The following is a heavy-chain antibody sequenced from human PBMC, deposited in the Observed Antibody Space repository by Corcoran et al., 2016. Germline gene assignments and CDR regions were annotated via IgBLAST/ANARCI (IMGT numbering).Heavy chain of an antibody. J-gene: IGHJ4*02. Sequence: EVHLVESGGGLVQPGRSLRLSCTASGFTFGDYAMSWFRQAPGKGLEWVSFIRSKAYGGTTEYAASVKGRFTISRDDSKSIAYLQMNSLKTEDTALYYCTRDLGGFRGRVYYFDYWGQGTLVTVSS. CDR1: GFTFGDYA. CDR2: IRSKAYGGTT. V-gene: IGHV3-49*03. CDR3: TRDLGGFRGRVYYFDY. D-gene: IGHD3-10*01.